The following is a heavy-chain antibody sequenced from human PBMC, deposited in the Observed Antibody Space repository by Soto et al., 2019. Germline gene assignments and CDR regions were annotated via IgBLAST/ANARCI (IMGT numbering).Heavy chain of an antibody. CDR2: ISVHNGKT. Sequence: QAHLVQSGPEVKKPGASVKVSCKGSGYIFTSYGIAWVRQAHGQGLEWMGWISVHNGKTEYAQKFKGRVTVTRDTSTSTAYVELRSLRSDDTALYYCARGRYGDYWGQGALVTVSS. CDR3: ARGRYGDY. D-gene: IGHD4-17*01. CDR1: GYIFTSYG. J-gene: IGHJ4*02. V-gene: IGHV1-18*01.